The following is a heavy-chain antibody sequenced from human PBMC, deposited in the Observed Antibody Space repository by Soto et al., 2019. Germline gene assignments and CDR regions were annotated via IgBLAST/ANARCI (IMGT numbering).Heavy chain of an antibody. V-gene: IGHV4-39*01. D-gene: IGHD3-16*01. CDR2: IYYSGST. J-gene: IGHJ5*02. CDR3: ARRGRDRDSNWFDP. CDR1: GGSISSSSYY. Sequence: PSETLSLTCTVSGGSISSSSYYWGWIRQPPGKGLEWIGSIYYSGSTYYNPSLKSRVTISVDTSKNQFSLKLSSVTAADTAVYYCARRGRDRDSNWFDPWGQGTLVTVS.